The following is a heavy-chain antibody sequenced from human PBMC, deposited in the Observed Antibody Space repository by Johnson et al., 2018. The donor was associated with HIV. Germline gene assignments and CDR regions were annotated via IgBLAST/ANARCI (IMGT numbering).Heavy chain of an antibody. Sequence: VQLVESGGGLVTPGGSLRLSCAASGFTFNNYDMNWVRQAPGKGLEWVAFIQYDGSTKYSGESVRARFTISRDHSKTTLYLQIQSLRAEDTAVYFCAKGEGYCGGDCLDAFDVWGRGTMVTVSS. D-gene: IGHD2-21*01. CDR3: AKGEGYCGGDCLDAFDV. J-gene: IGHJ3*01. V-gene: IGHV3-30*02. CDR1: GFTFNNYD. CDR2: IQYDGSTK.